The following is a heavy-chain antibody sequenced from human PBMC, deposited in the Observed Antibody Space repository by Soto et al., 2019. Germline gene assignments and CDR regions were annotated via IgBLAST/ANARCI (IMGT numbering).Heavy chain of an antibody. CDR1: GYTFPSYY. V-gene: IGHV1-46*01. J-gene: IGHJ3*02. Sequence: GASVKVSCKASGYTFPSYYMHWVRQAPGQGLEWMGIINPSGGSTSYAQKFQGRVTMTRDTSTSTVYMELSSLRSEDTAVYYCARTVTTFDAFDIWGQGTMVTVSS. CDR3: ARTVTTFDAFDI. D-gene: IGHD4-17*01. CDR2: INPSGGST.